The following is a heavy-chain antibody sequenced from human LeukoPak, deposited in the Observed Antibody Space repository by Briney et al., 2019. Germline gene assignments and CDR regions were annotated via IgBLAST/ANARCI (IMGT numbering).Heavy chain of an antibody. D-gene: IGHD1-1*01. CDR1: GGSFSGYY. J-gene: IGHJ5*02. Sequence: SETLSLTCAVYGGSFSGYYWSWIRQPPGKGLEWIGEISHSGSTNYNPSLKSRVTISVDTSKNQFSLKLSSVTAADTAVHYCARLEWFDPWGQGTLVTVSS. V-gene: IGHV4-34*01. CDR3: ARLEWFDP. CDR2: ISHSGST.